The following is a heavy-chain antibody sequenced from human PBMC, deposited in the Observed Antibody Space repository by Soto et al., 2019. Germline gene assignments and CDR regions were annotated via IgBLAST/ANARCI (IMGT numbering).Heavy chain of an antibody. J-gene: IGHJ4*02. CDR2: ISGSGGGTA. Sequence: GGSLRLSCAASGFTFSSYAMSWVRQAPGKGLEWVSAISGSGGGTADYAAPVKGRATISRDDSKNTVYLQMNSLKTEDTAVYYCTTGIYYDILTGYHNVAYWGQGALVTVSS. CDR3: TTGIYYDILTGYHNVAY. D-gene: IGHD3-9*01. V-gene: IGHV3-23*01. CDR1: GFTFSSYA.